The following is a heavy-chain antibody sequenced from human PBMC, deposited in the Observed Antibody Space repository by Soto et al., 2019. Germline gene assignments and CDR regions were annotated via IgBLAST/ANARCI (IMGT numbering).Heavy chain of an antibody. V-gene: IGHV1-69*08. CDR1: GGTFSSYT. D-gene: IGHD3-22*01. J-gene: IGHJ4*02. CDR2: IIPILGIA. Sequence: QVQLVQSGAEVKKPGSSVKVSCKASGGTFSSYTISWVRQAPGQGLEWMGRIIPILGIANYAQKFQGRVTITADKTTSTAYMELSSLRSEETAVYYCARESRDSSGYIPGTDWGQGTLVTVSS. CDR3: ARESRDSSGYIPGTD.